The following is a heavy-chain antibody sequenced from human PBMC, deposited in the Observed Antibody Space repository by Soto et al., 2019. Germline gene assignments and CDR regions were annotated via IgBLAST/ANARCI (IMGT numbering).Heavy chain of an antibody. CDR3: APTLDYRVHGLDV. CDR1: GFTLSTSGVG. CDR2: IYWDDDK. Sequence: QITLKESGPTLVKPTQTLTLTCAFSGFTLSTSGVGVGWIRQPPGKALEWLALIYWDDDKRYSPSLKSRLNITKDTSKNQVVLTMANVDPVDTATYYCAPTLDYRVHGLDVWGQGTTVNVSS. J-gene: IGHJ6*02. D-gene: IGHD4-4*01. V-gene: IGHV2-5*02.